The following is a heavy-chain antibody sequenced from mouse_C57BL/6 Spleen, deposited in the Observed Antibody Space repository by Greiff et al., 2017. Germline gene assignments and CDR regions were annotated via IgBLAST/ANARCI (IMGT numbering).Heavy chain of an antibody. J-gene: IGHJ4*01. CDR1: GYTFTSYG. Sequence: VQLQQSGAELARPGASVKLSCKASGYTFTSYGISWVKQRTGQGLEWIGEIYPRSGNTNYNEKFKGKDTLTADKSSSTAYMGLRSLTSEDTAVYVCARGGYYYGSSYAMDYWGQGTSVTVSS. CDR3: ARGGYYYGSSYAMDY. CDR2: IYPRSGNT. V-gene: IGHV1-81*01. D-gene: IGHD1-1*01.